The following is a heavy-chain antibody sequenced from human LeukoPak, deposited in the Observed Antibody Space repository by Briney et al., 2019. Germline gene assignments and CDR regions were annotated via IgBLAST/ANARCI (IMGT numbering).Heavy chain of an antibody. CDR2: ISDNSRDI. V-gene: IGHV3-21*03. D-gene: IGHD6-6*01. CDR1: GFTFSTYS. CDR3: ARERGSARLPDY. Sequence: PGGSLRLSCAASGFTFSTYSMNWVRQAPGKGLEWVSSISDNSRDIFYADAVKGRFTISRDNANNLLYLQMHSLRVEDTAIYYCARERGSARLPDYWGQGTLVTVSS. J-gene: IGHJ4*02.